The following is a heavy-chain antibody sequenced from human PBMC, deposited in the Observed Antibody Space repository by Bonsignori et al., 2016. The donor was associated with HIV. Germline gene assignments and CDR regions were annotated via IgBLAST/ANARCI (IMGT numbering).Heavy chain of an antibody. CDR3: ARGYCSSNDCYIWGTGYYYYMDV. V-gene: IGHV1-69*01. CDR2: IIPIFGTA. J-gene: IGHJ6*03. Sequence: WVRQAPGQGLEWMGGIIPIFGTANYAQKFQGRVTITADESTSTAYMELSSLRSEDTAVYYCARGYCSSNDCYIWGTGYYYYMDVWGKGTTVTVSS. D-gene: IGHD2-2*02.